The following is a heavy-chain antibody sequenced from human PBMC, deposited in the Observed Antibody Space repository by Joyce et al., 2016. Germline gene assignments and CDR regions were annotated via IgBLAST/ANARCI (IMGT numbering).Heavy chain of an antibody. Sequence: EVLLVQSGAEVKKPGESLRISCTGSGYSFTKYWIGWMRQMPGKGLEWVGSINPADADTRYSPSFQGQVSFSADKSLTTAYWQWSGLKASDTALYFCARRSVEVASWFFDYWGQGTLVTVSS. V-gene: IGHV5-51*01. CDR1: GYSFTKYW. D-gene: IGHD6-19*01. CDR3: ARRSVEVASWFFDY. CDR2: INPADADT. J-gene: IGHJ4*02.